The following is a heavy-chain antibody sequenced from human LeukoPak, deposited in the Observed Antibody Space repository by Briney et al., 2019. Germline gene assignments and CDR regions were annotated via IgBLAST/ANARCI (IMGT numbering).Heavy chain of an antibody. CDR2: IYPGDSDT. V-gene: IGHV5-51*01. CDR3: ARLVDTSMARFDY. Sequence: GESLKLSCKGSGYSFTNYWIGWVRQMPGKGLEWMGIIYPGDSDTRYSPSFQGQVTISADKSISTAYLQWSSLKASDTAMYYCARLVDTSMARFDYWGQGTPVTVSS. J-gene: IGHJ4*02. CDR1: GYSFTNYW. D-gene: IGHD5-18*01.